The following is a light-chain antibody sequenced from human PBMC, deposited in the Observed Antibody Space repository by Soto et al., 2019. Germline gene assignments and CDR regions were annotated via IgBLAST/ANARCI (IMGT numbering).Light chain of an antibody. V-gene: IGKV1-39*01. CDR3: QQTYSTLSIT. CDR2: AAS. CDR1: ESIARH. Sequence: DIQMTQSPSSLSASVGDRVTITCRARESIARHLNWYQQKPGKAPKLLIYAASSLQNGVPSRFRGGGSGRDFTLTISNLKPEDFATYYCQQTYSTLSITFGQGTRLEIK. J-gene: IGKJ5*01.